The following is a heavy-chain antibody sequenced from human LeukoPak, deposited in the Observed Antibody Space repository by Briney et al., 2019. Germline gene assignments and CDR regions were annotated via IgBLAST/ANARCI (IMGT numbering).Heavy chain of an antibody. Sequence: PGGSLRLSCAASGFTFSSYAMSWVRQAPGKGLEWVSAISGSGGSTYYADSVKGRFTISRDNSKNTLYLQMNSLRAEDTAVYYCARPAVGYGDYGVDYWGQGTLVTVSS. J-gene: IGHJ4*02. CDR2: ISGSGGST. CDR1: GFTFSSYA. D-gene: IGHD4-17*01. V-gene: IGHV3-23*01. CDR3: ARPAVGYGDYGVDY.